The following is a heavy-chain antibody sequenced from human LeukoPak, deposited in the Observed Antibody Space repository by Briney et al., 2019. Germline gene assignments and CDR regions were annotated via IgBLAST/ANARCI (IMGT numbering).Heavy chain of an antibody. CDR3: ARVNDGYNGGDYYYYGLDV. CDR1: AFTFSTYS. V-gene: IGHV3-21*01. D-gene: IGHD1-26*01. Sequence: GGSLRLSCAASAFTFSTYSMNWVRQAPGKGLEWVSSISSSSYIFYADSVKGRFTISRDNAKNSLYLQMNSLRTEDTAVYYCARVNDGYNGGDYYYYGLDVWGQGTTVTVSS. CDR2: ISSSSYI. J-gene: IGHJ6*02.